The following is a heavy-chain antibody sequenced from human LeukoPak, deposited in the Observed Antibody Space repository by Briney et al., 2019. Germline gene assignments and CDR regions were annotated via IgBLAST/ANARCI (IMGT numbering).Heavy chain of an antibody. D-gene: IGHD6-13*01. J-gene: IGHJ5*01. CDR3: ARDHGSNNWYFF. V-gene: IGHV4-39*07. CDR1: ASISSSRYY. CDR2: FDYSGST. Sequence: SETLSLTCTVPASISSSRYYCGWIRQSPGKGLEWIGSFDYSGSTSYSVALKSRVTISIDTSKNQFSLNLRSVTAADTAVYYCARDHGSNNWYFFWGQGTLVTVSS.